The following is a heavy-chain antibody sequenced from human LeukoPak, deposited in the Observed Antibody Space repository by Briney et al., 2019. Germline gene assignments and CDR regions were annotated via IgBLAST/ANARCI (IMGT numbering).Heavy chain of an antibody. V-gene: IGHV3-7*01. CDR3: VRAGWELDY. Sequence: GGSLTLSCAASGFIFREYWMSWVRQAPGKGLQWVAHIKEDGSEKYYLDSVKGRFTIARDDARTSLYLQMHSLRDDDTALYYCVRAGWELDYWGQGTPVTVSS. D-gene: IGHD4-23*01. CDR2: IKEDGSEK. J-gene: IGHJ4*02. CDR1: GFIFREYW.